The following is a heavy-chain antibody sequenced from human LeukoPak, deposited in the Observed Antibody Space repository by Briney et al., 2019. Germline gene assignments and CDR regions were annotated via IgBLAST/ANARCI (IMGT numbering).Heavy chain of an antibody. CDR2: LRGNGET. V-gene: IGHV3-23*01. Sequence: PGGSLRLSCAASGFTFSRYAMSWVRQAPARGLEWVASLRGNGETFYADSVKGRCTLSRDVSRNTVYLQLNNLSVEDTAVYYCAKASWVSSDDAVWWGQGTLVTVSS. CDR1: GFTFSRYA. CDR3: AKASWVSSDDAVW. J-gene: IGHJ4*02. D-gene: IGHD3-3*01.